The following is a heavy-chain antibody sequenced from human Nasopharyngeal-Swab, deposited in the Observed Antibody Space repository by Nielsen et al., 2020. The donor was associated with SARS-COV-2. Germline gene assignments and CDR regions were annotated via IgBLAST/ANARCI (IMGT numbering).Heavy chain of an antibody. V-gene: IGHV1-2*06. CDR3: ATTLQWLVTNWFDP. D-gene: IGHD6-19*01. CDR1: GYTFTGYY. Sequence: ASVKVSCKASGYTFTGYYMHWVRQAPGQGLERMGRINPNSGGTNYAQKFQGRVTMTRDTSISTAYMELSRLRSDDTAVYYCATTLQWLVTNWFDPWGQGTLVTVSS. J-gene: IGHJ5*02. CDR2: INPNSGGT.